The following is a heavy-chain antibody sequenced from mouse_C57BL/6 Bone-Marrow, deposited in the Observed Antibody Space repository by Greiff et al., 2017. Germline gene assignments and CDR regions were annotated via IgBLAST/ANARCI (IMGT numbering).Heavy chain of an antibody. CDR3: SAYDGNYFDF. D-gene: IGHD2-3*01. Sequence: EVQLQQSGAELVRPGASVKLSCTASGFNIKDDYIHWVKQRPEQGLEWIGWIDPEIGDTEYASKFQGKATITSDTSSNTAYRQLSSLTSKDTAVYYCSAYDGNYFDFWGQGTPLTVAS. J-gene: IGHJ2*01. CDR1: GFNIKDDY. V-gene: IGHV14-4*01. CDR2: IDPEIGDT.